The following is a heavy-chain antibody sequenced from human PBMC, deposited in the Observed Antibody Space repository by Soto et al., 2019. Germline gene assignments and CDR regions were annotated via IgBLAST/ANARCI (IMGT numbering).Heavy chain of an antibody. J-gene: IGHJ6*03. CDR3: ARDRRTREVTTVSALGYYYYYMDV. CDR2: INAGNGNT. CDR1: GYTFTSYA. Sequence: ASVKVSCKASGYTFTSYAMHWVRQAPGQRLEWMGWINAGNGNTKYSQKFQGRVTITRDTSASTAYMELSSLRSEDTAVYYCARDRRTREVTTVSALGYYYYYMDVWGKGTTVTVSS. V-gene: IGHV1-3*01. D-gene: IGHD4-4*01.